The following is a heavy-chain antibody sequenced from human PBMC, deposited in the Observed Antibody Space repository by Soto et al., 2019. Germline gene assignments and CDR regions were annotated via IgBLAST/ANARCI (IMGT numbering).Heavy chain of an antibody. CDR1: GFTFSSYA. J-gene: IGHJ4*02. Sequence: EVQLLESGGGLVQPGGSLRLSCAASGFTFSSYAMSWVRQAPGKGLEWVSAISGSGGSTYYADSVKGRFTISRDNSTNTLYLQRNSLRAEDTAVYYWAKAETTVTTEPLNSFDYRGQGTLVTVSS. D-gene: IGHD4-17*01. CDR2: ISGSGGST. V-gene: IGHV3-23*01. CDR3: AKAETTVTTEPLNSFDY.